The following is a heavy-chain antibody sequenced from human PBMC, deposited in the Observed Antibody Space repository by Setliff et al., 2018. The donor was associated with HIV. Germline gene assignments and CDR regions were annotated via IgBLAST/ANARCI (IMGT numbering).Heavy chain of an antibody. CDR2: THNSGRT. J-gene: IGHJ6*03. D-gene: IGHD6-19*01. V-gene: IGHV4-59*08. CDR3: ASPFGAVAGTMDV. Sequence: PSETLSLTCAVSGGSSSSGYWSWIRQPPGKGLEWLGYTHNSGRTSYNPSLRSRLSMSVDTPNNQLSLQLSSVTAADTAIYYCASPFGAVAGTMDVWGKGTTVTVSS. CDR1: GGSSSSGY.